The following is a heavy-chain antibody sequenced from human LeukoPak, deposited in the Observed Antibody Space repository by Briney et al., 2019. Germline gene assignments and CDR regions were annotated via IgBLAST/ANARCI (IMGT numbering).Heavy chain of an antibody. V-gene: IGHV3-21*01. D-gene: IGHD3-22*01. J-gene: IGHJ4*02. CDR2: IQKTGSYV. CDR1: GFTFSNYI. Sequence: PGGSLRLSCAASGFTFSNYIMDWVRQAPGKGLEWVSSIQKTGSYVYHVDSVRGRFTISRDNAKNSLYLQMNSLRAEDTAVYYCAREGDDSSGYHPDGFDYWGQGTLVTVSS. CDR3: AREGDDSSGYHPDGFDY.